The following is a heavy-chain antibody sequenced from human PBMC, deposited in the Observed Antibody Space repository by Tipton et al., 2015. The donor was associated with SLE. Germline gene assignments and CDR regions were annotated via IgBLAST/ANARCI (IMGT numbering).Heavy chain of an antibody. CDR2: IRGKAYGGTT. V-gene: IGHV3-49*04. CDR3: TSATVSLSLVK. Sequence: SLRLSCTPSGFTSGQYALSWVRQAPGKGLEWVSFIRGKAYGGTTEYAASVKGRFTISRDDSENIAYLQMNSLKTEDTAVYYCTSATVSLSLVKWGQGTLVTVSS. J-gene: IGHJ4*02. D-gene: IGHD4-11*01. CDR1: GFTSGQYA.